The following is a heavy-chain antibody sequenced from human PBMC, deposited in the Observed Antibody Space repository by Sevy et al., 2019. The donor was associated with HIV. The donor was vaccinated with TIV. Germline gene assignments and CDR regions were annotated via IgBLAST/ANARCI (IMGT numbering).Heavy chain of an antibody. CDR3: ASAYGSGSYHGMDV. CDR2: IYHSGST. V-gene: IGHV4-4*02. J-gene: IGHJ6*02. D-gene: IGHD3-10*01. CDR1: GGSISSSNW. Sequence: SETLSLTCAVSGGSISSSNWWSWVRQPPGKGLEWIGEIYHSGSTNYNPSLKSRVTISVDKSKNHFSLKLSSVTAADTAVYYCASAYGSGSYHGMDVWGQGTTVTVSS.